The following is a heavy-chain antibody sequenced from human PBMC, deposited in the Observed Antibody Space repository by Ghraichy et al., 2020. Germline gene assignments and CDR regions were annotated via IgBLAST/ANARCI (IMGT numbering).Heavy chain of an antibody. Sequence: ASVKVSCKATGYTFTDFDINWVRQASGQGLEWMGWMSPKSGDTGYDQKFQGRVSLYRETSINTAYMELNSLTSDDTAVYYCARGAYYGRMDVWGQGTTVTVSS. J-gene: IGHJ6*02. CDR3: ARGAYYGRMDV. CDR2: MSPKSGDT. D-gene: IGHD3-10*01. V-gene: IGHV1-8*03. CDR1: GYTFTDFD.